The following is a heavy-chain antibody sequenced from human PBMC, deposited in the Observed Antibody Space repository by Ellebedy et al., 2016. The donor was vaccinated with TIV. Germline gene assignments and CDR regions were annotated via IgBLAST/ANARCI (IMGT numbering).Heavy chain of an antibody. CDR3: ARSRSSGWLHTPDY. J-gene: IGHJ4*02. V-gene: IGHV1-46*04. CDR2: INPSGGST. D-gene: IGHD6-19*01. Sequence: AASVKVSCKASGYTFSSFFMHWVRQAPGQGLEWMGIINPSGGSTTYTQKLQGRVTMTRDTSTRTGYMELSSLRSEDTAGYYCARSRSSGWLHTPDYWGQGTLVTVSS. CDR1: GYTFSSFF.